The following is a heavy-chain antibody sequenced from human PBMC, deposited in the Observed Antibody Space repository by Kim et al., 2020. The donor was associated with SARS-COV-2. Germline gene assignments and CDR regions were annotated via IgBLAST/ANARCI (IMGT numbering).Heavy chain of an antibody. J-gene: IGHJ4*02. CDR2: IHPSGST. Sequence: SETLSLTCAAYGASFSGYYWSWIRQSPGKRLEWIGEIHPSGSTSYNPSLQSRVTISIDTSKSHMSLRLTSVTAADTAVYFCSRGQDTAKTGYWGQGTLVT. CDR1: GASFSGYY. D-gene: IGHD5-18*01. CDR3: SRGQDTAKTGY. V-gene: IGHV4-34*01.